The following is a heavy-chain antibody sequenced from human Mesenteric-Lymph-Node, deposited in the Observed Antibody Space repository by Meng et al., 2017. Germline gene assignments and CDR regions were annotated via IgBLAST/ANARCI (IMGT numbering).Heavy chain of an antibody. Sequence: GGSLRLSCAASGFTFSNYYMSWVRQAPGKGLEWVANIKQDGSEQNYVDSVKGRFTISRDNAKSSLYLQMNSLRAEDTAVYYCARDRGAAPFDIWGQGTVVTV. D-gene: IGHD2-15*01. V-gene: IGHV3-7*01. J-gene: IGHJ3*02. CDR3: ARDRGAAPFDI. CDR1: GFTFSNYY. CDR2: IKQDGSEQ.